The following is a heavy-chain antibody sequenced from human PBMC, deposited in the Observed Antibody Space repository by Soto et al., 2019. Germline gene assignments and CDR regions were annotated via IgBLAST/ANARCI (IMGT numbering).Heavy chain of an antibody. CDR2: ISGSGGST. J-gene: IGHJ6*02. Sequence: VGSLRLSCAASGFTFSSYAMSWVRQAPGKGLEWVSAISGSGGSTYYAVSVKGRFTISRDNSKNTLYLQMNSLRAEDTAVYYCAKSTPELLWSGFFGGMDVWGQGTTVTVSS. CDR3: AKSTPELLWSGFFGGMDV. D-gene: IGHD3-10*01. V-gene: IGHV3-23*01. CDR1: GFTFSSYA.